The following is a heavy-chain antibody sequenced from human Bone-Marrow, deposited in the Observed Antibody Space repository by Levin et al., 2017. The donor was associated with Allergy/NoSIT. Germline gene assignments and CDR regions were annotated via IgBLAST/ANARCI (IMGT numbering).Heavy chain of an antibody. CDR1: GFTFSSYG. V-gene: IGHV3-30*18. D-gene: IGHD2-15*01. J-gene: IGHJ2*01. Sequence: GESLKISCAASGFTFSSYGMHWVRQAPGKGLEWVAVISYDGSNKYYADSVKGRFTISRDNSKNTLYLQMNSLRAEDTAVYYCAKEVRWNWYFDLWGRGTLVTVSS. CDR2: ISYDGSNK. CDR3: AKEVRWNWYFDL.